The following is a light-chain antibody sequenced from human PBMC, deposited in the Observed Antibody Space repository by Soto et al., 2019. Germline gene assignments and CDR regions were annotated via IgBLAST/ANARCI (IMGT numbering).Light chain of an antibody. V-gene: IGKV1-39*01. CDR2: AAS. CDR1: QSISSY. Sequence: DIQMTQSPSSLSASIGDRVTITCRASQSISSYLNWYQQTPGKAPKLLIYAASSLQSGVPSRFSGSGSGTDFTLTISNLQPEDFATYYCQHSDSTPTFGQGTKVDIK. J-gene: IGKJ2*01. CDR3: QHSDSTPT.